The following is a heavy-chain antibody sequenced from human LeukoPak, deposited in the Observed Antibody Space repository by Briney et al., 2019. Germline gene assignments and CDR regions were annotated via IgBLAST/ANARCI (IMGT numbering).Heavy chain of an antibody. CDR3: TTARPLPHCSSTSCYFSIAFDI. V-gene: IGHV3-15*01. Sequence: GGSLRLSCAASGFTFSGSAMHWVRQASGKGLEWVGRIKSKTDGGTTDYAAPVKGRFTISRDDSKNTLYLQMNSLKTEDTAVYYCTTARPLPHCSSTSCYFSIAFDIWGQGTMVTVSS. J-gene: IGHJ3*02. CDR2: IKSKTDGGTT. D-gene: IGHD2-2*01. CDR1: GFTFSGSA.